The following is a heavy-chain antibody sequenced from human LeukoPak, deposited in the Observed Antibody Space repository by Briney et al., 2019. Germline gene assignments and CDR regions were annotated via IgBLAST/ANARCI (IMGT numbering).Heavy chain of an antibody. D-gene: IGHD6-19*01. CDR3: AKATGYSSGWFVY. CDR2: INTDGSST. J-gene: IGHJ4*02. Sequence: PGGSLRLSCAASGFTFSSYWMHWVRQAPGKGLVWVSRINTDGSSTSYADSVKGRFTISRDNAKNSLYLQMNSLRAEDTALYYCAKATGYSSGWFVYWGQGTLVTVSS. V-gene: IGHV3-74*01. CDR1: GFTFSSYW.